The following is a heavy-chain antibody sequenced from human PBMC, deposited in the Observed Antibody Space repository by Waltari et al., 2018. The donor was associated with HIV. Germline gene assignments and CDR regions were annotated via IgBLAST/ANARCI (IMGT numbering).Heavy chain of an antibody. CDR3: ARVSGTLFS. CDR2: IKADGSEK. D-gene: IGHD1-26*01. Sequence: EVQLVESGGGLVQPGGSLRLSCAASGFTFSSYWMSWVRQAPGKGLGWVANIKADGSEKTYVDSVKGRFTISRDNAKNSLYLLMNSLRAEDTAVYYCARVSGTLFSWGQGTLVTVSS. V-gene: IGHV3-7*01. CDR1: GFTFSSYW. J-gene: IGHJ5*02.